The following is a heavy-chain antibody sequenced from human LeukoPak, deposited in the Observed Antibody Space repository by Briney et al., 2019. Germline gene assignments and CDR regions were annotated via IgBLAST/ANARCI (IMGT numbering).Heavy chain of an antibody. CDR2: IKQDGSEK. CDR3: ARDDGSGSYYLYYYYGMDV. Sequence: PGGSLTLSCAVSVLTFSSYYMSWVRQSPGKGLEWVDNIKQDGSEKYYVDSVKGRFTISRDNAKNSLYLQMNSLRAEDTAVYYCARDDGSGSYYLYYYYGMDVWGQGTTVTVSS. J-gene: IGHJ6*02. D-gene: IGHD3-10*01. CDR1: VLTFSSYY. V-gene: IGHV3-7*01.